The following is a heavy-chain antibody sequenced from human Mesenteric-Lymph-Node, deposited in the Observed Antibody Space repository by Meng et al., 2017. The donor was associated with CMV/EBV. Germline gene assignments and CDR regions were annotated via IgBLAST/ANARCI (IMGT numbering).Heavy chain of an antibody. V-gene: IGHV1-18*01. CDR3: ARDLYDFWSGYYYYYGMDV. D-gene: IGHD3-3*01. J-gene: IGHJ6*02. CDR1: GYTFTSYG. CDR2: ISAYNGNT. Sequence: ASVKVSCKASGYTFTSYGISWVRQAPGQGLEWMGWISAYNGNTNYAQKLQGRVTMTTDTSTSTAYMELRSLRSGDTAVYYCARDLYDFWSGYYYYYGMDVWGQGTTVTVSS.